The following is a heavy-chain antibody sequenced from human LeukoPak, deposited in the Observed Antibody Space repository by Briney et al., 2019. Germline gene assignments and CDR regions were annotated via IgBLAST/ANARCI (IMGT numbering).Heavy chain of an antibody. CDR3: ARLPSQWLAGNRHGMDV. CDR2: ISSSGSTI. CDR1: GFTFSDYY. J-gene: IGHJ6*02. V-gene: IGHV3-11*01. D-gene: IGHD6-19*01. Sequence: PGGSLRLSCAASGFTFSDYYMSWIRQAPGKGLEWVSYISSSGSTIYYADSVKGRFTISRDNAKNSLYLQMNSLRAEDTAVYYCARLPSQWLAGNRHGMDVWGQGTMVTVSS.